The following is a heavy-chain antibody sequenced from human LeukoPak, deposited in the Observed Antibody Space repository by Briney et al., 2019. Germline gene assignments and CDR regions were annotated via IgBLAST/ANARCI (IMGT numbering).Heavy chain of an antibody. Sequence: GGSLRLSCAASGFTVSSNYMSWVCQAPGKGLEWVSVIYSGGSTYYADSVKGRFTISRHNSKNTLYLQMNSLRAEDTAVYYCARVNSGSTYNWFDPWGQGTLVTVSS. V-gene: IGHV3-53*04. CDR1: GFTVSSNY. CDR2: IYSGGST. J-gene: IGHJ5*02. D-gene: IGHD3-10*01. CDR3: ARVNSGSTYNWFDP.